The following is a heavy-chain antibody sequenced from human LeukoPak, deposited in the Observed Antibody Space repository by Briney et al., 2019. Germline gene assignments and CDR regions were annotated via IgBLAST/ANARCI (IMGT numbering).Heavy chain of an antibody. Sequence: GGSLRLSCAASGFTLSSYGMHWVRQAPGEGLEWVSFISTSSSYTYYADSVKGRFTISRDNARNSLYLKMNSLRAEDTAVYYCARGQWLVRDHYMDVWGKGTTVIVSS. V-gene: IGHV3-21*01. D-gene: IGHD6-19*01. CDR1: GFTLSSYG. J-gene: IGHJ6*03. CDR3: ARGQWLVRDHYMDV. CDR2: ISTSSSYT.